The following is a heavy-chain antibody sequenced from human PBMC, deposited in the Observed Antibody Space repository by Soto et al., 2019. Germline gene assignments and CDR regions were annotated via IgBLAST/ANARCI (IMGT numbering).Heavy chain of an antibody. Sequence: QVQLVQSGAEVKKPGASVKVSCKASGYTFTSQNMHWVRQAPGQGLEWMGVINPSIGTTTYAQKFQGRVTMTSDTSTSAVYMEVSSLSSEDTAVYYCISPLGARFDYWGQGTLVTVSS. CDR2: INPSIGTT. J-gene: IGHJ4*02. V-gene: IGHV1-46*03. CDR3: ISPLGARFDY. CDR1: GYTFTSQN. D-gene: IGHD1-26*01.